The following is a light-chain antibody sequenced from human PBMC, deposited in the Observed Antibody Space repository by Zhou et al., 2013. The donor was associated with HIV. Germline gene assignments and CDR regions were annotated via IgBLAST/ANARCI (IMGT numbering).Light chain of an antibody. CDR3: QQYYTIPYT. CDR1: QGISSS. V-gene: IGKV1-NL1*01. J-gene: IGKJ2*01. CDR2: AAS. Sequence: DIQMTQSPSSLSTSVGDRVTITCRASQGISSSLAWYQQRSGKAPKLLVYAASTLENGVPSRFSGSGSGTDYSLTISSLQPEDFATYFCQQYYTIPYTFGRGPSWRSN.